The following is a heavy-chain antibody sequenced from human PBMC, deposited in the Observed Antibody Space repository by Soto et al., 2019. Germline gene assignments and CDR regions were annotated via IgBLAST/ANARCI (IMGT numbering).Heavy chain of an antibody. D-gene: IGHD2-15*01. CDR3: ARDFSTLAYYFDL. J-gene: IGHJ4*02. CDR1: GYRFTNHG. V-gene: IGHV1-18*01. CDR2: ISGHEGKT. Sequence: QVQLVQSGAEVKKPGASVKVSCKASGYRFTNHGISWVRQAPGQGLEWMGWISGHEGKTKYARKFQGRVTMTTDTSTSTAYMEMNSLRYDDTAVYYCARDFSTLAYYFDLWGQGTLVTVSS.